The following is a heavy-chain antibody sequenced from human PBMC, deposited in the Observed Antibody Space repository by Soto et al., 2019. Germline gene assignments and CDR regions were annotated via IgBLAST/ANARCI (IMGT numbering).Heavy chain of an antibody. CDR3: AKDFYYGSGTIHNWFDP. J-gene: IGHJ5*02. V-gene: IGHV3-30*18. Sequence: PGGSMRLSCAAAGFTFSSYGMHWVRQAPGKGLEWVAVISYDGSNKYYADSVKGRFTISRDNSKNTLYLQMNSLRAEDTAVYYCAKDFYYGSGTIHNWFDPWGQGTLVTVSS. CDR2: ISYDGSNK. CDR1: GFTFSSYG. D-gene: IGHD3-10*01.